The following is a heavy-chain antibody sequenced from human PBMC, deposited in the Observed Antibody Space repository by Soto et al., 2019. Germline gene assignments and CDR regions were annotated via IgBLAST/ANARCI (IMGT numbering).Heavy chain of an antibody. D-gene: IGHD6-19*01. Sequence: EVQLVESGGGLIQPGGSLRLSCAASGFTVSSKYMTWVRQAPGKGLEWVSVIYGGGTTYYADSVKGRFTISRDNSKNTLYLQMNSLRAEATAVYYCVQTTGWPGFDFWGQGTLVTVSS. CDR1: GFTVSSKY. V-gene: IGHV3-53*01. CDR3: VQTTGWPGFDF. CDR2: IYGGGTT. J-gene: IGHJ4*02.